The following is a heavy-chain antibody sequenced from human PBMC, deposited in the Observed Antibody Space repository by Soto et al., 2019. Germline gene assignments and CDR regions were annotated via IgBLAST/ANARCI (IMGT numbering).Heavy chain of an antibody. CDR3: ARRLTTETTVFDY. CDR2: INGGGVNT. V-gene: IGHV3-23*01. D-gene: IGHD4-17*01. J-gene: IGHJ4*01. Sequence: EVQLLESGGGLVQPGGSLRLSCAAAGITLNNYAMSWVRQAPGKGLEWVSTINGGGVNTYYADPVKGRFNISRDNSRNMLYLQMSSLGAEDTAVYYCARRLTTETTVFDYWGHGTLVTVSS. CDR1: GITLNNYA.